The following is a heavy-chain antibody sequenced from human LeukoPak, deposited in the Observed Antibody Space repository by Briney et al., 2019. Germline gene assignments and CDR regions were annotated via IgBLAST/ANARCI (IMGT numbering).Heavy chain of an antibody. CDR3: ARESYSSSDFYCYYYMDV. Sequence: PGGSLRLSCAASGFTFSSYGMHWVRQAPGKGLEWVAVIWYDGSNKYYADSVKCRFTISRDNSKNTVYLQMNTLRAEDTAVYYCARESYSSSDFYCYYYMDVWGKGTTVTVSS. CDR1: GFTFSSYG. D-gene: IGHD6-6*01. J-gene: IGHJ6*03. CDR2: IWYDGSNK. V-gene: IGHV3-33*01.